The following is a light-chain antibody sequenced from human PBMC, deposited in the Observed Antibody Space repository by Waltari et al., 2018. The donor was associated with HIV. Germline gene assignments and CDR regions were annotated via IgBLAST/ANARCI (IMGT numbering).Light chain of an antibody. CDR3: QSYDITLSASVV. J-gene: IGLJ2*01. V-gene: IGLV1-40*01. CDR1: TSNIGADYD. Sequence: QSVLTQPPSVSGAPGQRVTISCTGSTSNIGADYDVHWDQQIPGTAPKLLISGNKNRPSGVPDRFSASKSGTSASLTITGLQAEDEAYYFCQSYDITLSASVVFGGGTKLTVL. CDR2: GNK.